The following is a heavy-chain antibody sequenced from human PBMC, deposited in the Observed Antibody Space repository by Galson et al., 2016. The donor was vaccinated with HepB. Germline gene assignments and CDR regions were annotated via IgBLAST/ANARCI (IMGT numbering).Heavy chain of an antibody. Sequence: ISTVSGGSISSGGYYWSWIRQHPGKGQEWIGYMSYSGTTYYNPSLKSRVTISADTSKNQFSLKLSSVTAADTAVYYCARVGHLDFWSGFYVPPFDYWGQGSLVTVSS. CDR1: GGSISSGGYY. CDR3: ARVGHLDFWSGFYVPPFDY. J-gene: IGHJ4*02. CDR2: MSYSGTT. V-gene: IGHV4-31*03. D-gene: IGHD3-3*01.